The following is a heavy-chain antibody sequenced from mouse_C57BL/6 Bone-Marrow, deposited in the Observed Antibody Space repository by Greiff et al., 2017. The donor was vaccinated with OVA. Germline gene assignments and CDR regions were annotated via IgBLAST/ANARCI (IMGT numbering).Heavy chain of an antibody. CDR1: GFSLSTFGMG. J-gene: IGHJ2*01. CDR3: ARMTEYYYGSSFDY. Sequence: QVTLKVSGPGILQPSQTLSLTCSFSGFSLSTFGMGVGWIRQPSGKGLEWLAHIWWDDDKYYNPALKSRLTISKVTSKNQVFLKIANVDTADTATYYCARMTEYYYGSSFDYWGQGTTLTVSS. V-gene: IGHV8-8*01. CDR2: IWWDDDK. D-gene: IGHD1-1*01.